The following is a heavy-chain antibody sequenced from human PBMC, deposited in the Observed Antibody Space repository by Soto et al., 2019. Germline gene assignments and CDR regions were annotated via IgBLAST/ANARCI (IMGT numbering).Heavy chain of an antibody. Sequence: ASVKVSCKASGNTFTSYDINWVRQATGHGLEWMGWINPNSGNIGYAQKFQGRVTMTRDTAIRTAYMEVSRLRSDDTAVYYCARGRASGSYYLLDYWGQGTSVTVSS. CDR1: GNTFTSYD. CDR2: INPNSGNI. J-gene: IGHJ4*02. V-gene: IGHV1-8*01. D-gene: IGHD3-10*01. CDR3: ARGRASGSYYLLDY.